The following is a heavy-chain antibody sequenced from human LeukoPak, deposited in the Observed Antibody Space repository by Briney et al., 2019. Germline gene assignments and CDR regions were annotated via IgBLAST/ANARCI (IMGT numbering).Heavy chain of an antibody. CDR1: GFTFSGYG. CDR2: IRYDGSNK. D-gene: IGHD1-26*01. V-gene: IGHV3-30*02. Sequence: SGGSLRLSCAASGFTFSGYGMHWVRQAPGKGLEWVAFIRYDGSNKYYADSVKGRFTISRDNAKNSLYLQMNSLRAEDTAVYYCARSHRSYYYYYMDVWGKGTTVKISS. CDR3: ARSHRSYYYYYMDV. J-gene: IGHJ6*03.